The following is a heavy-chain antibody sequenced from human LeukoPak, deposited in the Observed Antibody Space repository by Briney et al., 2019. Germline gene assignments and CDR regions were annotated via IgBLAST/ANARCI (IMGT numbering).Heavy chain of an antibody. CDR2: IIPIFGTA. Sequence: SVKVSCKASGGTFSSYAISWVRQAPGQGLEWMGGIIPIFGTANYAQKFQGRVTITTDESTSTAYMELSSLRSEDTAVYYCAIRTLRFSLPDYWGQGTPVTVSS. CDR1: GGTFSSYA. D-gene: IGHD3-3*01. V-gene: IGHV1-69*05. J-gene: IGHJ4*02. CDR3: AIRTLRFSLPDY.